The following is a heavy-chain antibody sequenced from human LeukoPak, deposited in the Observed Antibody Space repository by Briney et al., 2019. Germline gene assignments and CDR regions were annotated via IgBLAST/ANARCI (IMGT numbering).Heavy chain of an antibody. CDR2: IIPILGIA. V-gene: IGHV1-69*04. CDR3: AREGSHYDILTGYCLDY. CDR1: GGTFSSYA. J-gene: IGHJ4*02. D-gene: IGHD3-9*01. Sequence: ASVKVSCKASGGTFSSYAISWVRQAPGQGLEWMGRIIPILGIANYAQKFQGRVTITADKSTSTAYMELSSLRSEDTAVYYCAREGSHYDILTGYCLDYWGQGTLVTVSS.